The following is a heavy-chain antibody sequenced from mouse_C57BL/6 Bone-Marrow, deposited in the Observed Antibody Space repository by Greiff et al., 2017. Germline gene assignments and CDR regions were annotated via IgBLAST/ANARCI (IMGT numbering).Heavy chain of an antibody. V-gene: IGHV7-4*01. CDR3: VKAGGRVREYYAMDY. D-gene: IGHD2-14*01. J-gene: IGHJ4*01. CDR2: IRNKANGYTS. Sequence: EVMLVESGGGLVQPGASLRLSCAASGFTFTDHYMSWVRQPPGQAPEWLALIRNKANGYTSEYTASVKGRFTISRDNSHNILYLQMNTLRAEDSATDYCVKAGGRVREYYAMDYWGQGTSVTVSS. CDR1: GFTFTDHY.